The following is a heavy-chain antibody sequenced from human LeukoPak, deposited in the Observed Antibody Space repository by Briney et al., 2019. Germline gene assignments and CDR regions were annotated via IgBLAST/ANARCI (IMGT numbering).Heavy chain of an antibody. J-gene: IGHJ6*03. V-gene: IGHV4-34*01. Sequence: SETLSLTCAVYGGSFSAYYWSWIRQPPEKGLEWIGEINHSGSTNYNVSLKSRVTISVDTSKNQFSLKLSSVTAADTAVYYCARGQGGSYSTFLYYMDVWGKGTTVTVSS. CDR2: INHSGST. CDR3: ARGQGGSYSTFLYYMDV. D-gene: IGHD3-10*01. CDR1: GGSFSAYY.